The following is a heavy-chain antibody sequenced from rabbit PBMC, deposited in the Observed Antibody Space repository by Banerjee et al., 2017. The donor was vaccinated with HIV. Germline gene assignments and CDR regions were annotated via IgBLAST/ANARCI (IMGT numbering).Heavy chain of an antibody. CDR1: RFSFSGSYY. Sequence: QSLEESGGDLVKPGASLTLSCTASRFSFSGSYYMCWVRQAPGKGLEWIACIYAGGSGSSHYASWAKGRFTISKTSSTTVTLQMTSLTAADTATYFCARSNRYVGYVTYGYATYFNLWGQGTLVTVS. J-gene: IGHJ4*01. CDR3: ARSNRYVGYVTYGYATYFNL. CDR2: IYAGGSGSS. D-gene: IGHD6-1*01. V-gene: IGHV1S40*01.